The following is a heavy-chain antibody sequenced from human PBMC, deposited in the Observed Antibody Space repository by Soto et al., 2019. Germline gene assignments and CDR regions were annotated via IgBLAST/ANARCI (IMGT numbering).Heavy chain of an antibody. CDR3: ARDPRPRDSSYFAMDV. CDR1: GGSMRRGAYY. Sequence: SVILPLTNSVLGGSMRRGAYYGVWSRQPRGKGREWMGSIYYSGSTYYNPARKSRVTISVDTSKNQFSLKLSSVTAADTAVYYCARDPRPRDSSYFAMDVWVQGTSVT. D-gene: IGHD6-6*01. CDR2: IYYSGST. J-gene: IGHJ6*02. V-gene: IGHV4-39*02.